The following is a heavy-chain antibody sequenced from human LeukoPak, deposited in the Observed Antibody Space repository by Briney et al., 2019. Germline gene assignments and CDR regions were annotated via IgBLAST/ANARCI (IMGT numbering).Heavy chain of an antibody. V-gene: IGHV1-18*01. CDR3: ARDREVGPYYYDSLGGYYMDV. Sequence: GASVKVSCKASGYTFTSYGISWVRQAPGQGLEWMGWISAYNGNTNYAQKLQGRVTMTTDTSTSTAYMELRSLRSDDTAVYYCARDREVGPYYYDSLGGYYMDVWGKGTTVTISS. J-gene: IGHJ6*03. CDR2: ISAYNGNT. CDR1: GYTFTSYG. D-gene: IGHD3-22*01.